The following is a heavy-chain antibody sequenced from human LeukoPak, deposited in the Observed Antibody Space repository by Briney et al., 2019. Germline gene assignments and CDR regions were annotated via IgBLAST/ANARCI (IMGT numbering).Heavy chain of an antibody. D-gene: IGHD2-2*01. CDR1: GDSISSSSSY. CDR3: ARGPRSNGPYCSSSTSCYVRRGNAMGY. CDR2: IYYSGST. J-gene: IGHJ4*02. Sequence: SETLSLTCTVSGDSISSSSSYWGWIRQPPGEGLEWIGSIYYSGSTNYNPSLKSRVTISVDTSKNQFSLKLSSVTAADTAVYYCARGPRSNGPYCSSSTSCYVRRGNAMGYWGQGTLVTVSS. V-gene: IGHV4-39*07.